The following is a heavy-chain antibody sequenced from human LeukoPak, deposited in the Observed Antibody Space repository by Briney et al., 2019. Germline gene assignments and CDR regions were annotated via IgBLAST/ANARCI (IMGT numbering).Heavy chain of an antibody. Sequence: GGSLRLSXAASGFTFSSYSMNWVRQAPGKGLEWVSSISSSSSYIYYADSVKGRFTISRDNAKNSLYLQMNSLRAEDTAVYYCARESTEIVLMVYAEEEGFDYWGQGTLVTVSS. V-gene: IGHV3-21*01. CDR1: GFTFSSYS. CDR2: ISSSSSYI. CDR3: ARESTEIVLMVYAEEEGFDY. D-gene: IGHD2-8*01. J-gene: IGHJ4*02.